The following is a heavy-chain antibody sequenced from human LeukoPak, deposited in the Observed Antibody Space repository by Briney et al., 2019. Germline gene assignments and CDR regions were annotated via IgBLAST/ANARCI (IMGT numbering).Heavy chain of an antibody. CDR1: GGSLSTYY. CDR2: IYYTGST. J-gene: IGHJ1*01. Sequence: SETLSLTCTVSGGSLSTYYWSWIRQPPGKGLEWIGYIYYTGSTNYNPSLKSRVTISVDTSKNQFSLKLTSVTAADTAVYYCARVGITIFGVGPEYFQHWGQGTLVTVSS. V-gene: IGHV4-59*01. CDR3: ARVGITIFGVGPEYFQH. D-gene: IGHD3-3*01.